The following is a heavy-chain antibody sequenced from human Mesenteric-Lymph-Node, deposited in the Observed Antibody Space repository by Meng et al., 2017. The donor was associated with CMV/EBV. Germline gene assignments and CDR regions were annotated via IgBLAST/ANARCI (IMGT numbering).Heavy chain of an antibody. J-gene: IGHJ4*02. D-gene: IGHD3-10*01. CDR2: ICDTGST. V-gene: IGHV4-30-2*01. CDR3: ANDYGSGSYRFDY. CDR1: GGSVSNGDHS. Sequence: VSGGSVSNGDHSWSWVRQPPGRGLELLGYICDTGSTYYNPSLKGRVTMSMDRSKNQFSLKLTSVTAADTAVYYCANDYGSGSYRFDYWGQGTLVTVSS.